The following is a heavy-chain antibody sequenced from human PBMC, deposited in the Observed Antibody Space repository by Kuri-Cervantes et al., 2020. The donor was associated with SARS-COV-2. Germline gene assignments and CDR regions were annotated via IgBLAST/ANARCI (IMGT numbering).Heavy chain of an antibody. CDR3: ARSPWTSYIFDY. D-gene: IGHD3-10*01. CDR1: GGSISSHY. J-gene: IGHJ4*02. V-gene: IGHV4-59*11. Sequence: SETLSLTCTVSGGSISSHYWSWIRQPPGKGLEWIGYIYSSGSTDYNPSLRNRVTISLDTSTEQFSLKLKSVTAADTAVYYCARSPWTSYIFDYWGQGTLVTVSS. CDR2: IYSSGST.